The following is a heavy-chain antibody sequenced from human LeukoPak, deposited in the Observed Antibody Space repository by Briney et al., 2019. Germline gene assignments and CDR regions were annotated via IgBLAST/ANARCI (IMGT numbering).Heavy chain of an antibody. V-gene: IGHV3-33*01. CDR2: IWYDGSNK. D-gene: IGHD3-3*01. CDR1: GFTFSNFG. J-gene: IGHJ6*02. CDR3: ARGKYVLRFLEWTTPSYGMDV. Sequence: GGSLRLSCAASGFTFSNFGMHWVRQVPGKGLEWVAIIWYDGSNKCYADSVKGRFTISRDNSKNTLHLQMNSLRADDTAIYYCARGKYVLRFLEWTTPSYGMDVWGRGTMVTVSS.